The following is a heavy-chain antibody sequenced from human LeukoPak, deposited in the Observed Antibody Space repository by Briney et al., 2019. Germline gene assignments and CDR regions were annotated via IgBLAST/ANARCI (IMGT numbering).Heavy chain of an antibody. CDR3: ARGVVVPAAFTDYGMDV. V-gene: IGHV1-18*01. CDR1: GYTFTSHG. CDR2: ISAYNGNT. Sequence: ASVKVSCKASGYTFTSHGISWVRQAPGQGLEWVGWISAYNGNTNYAQKLQGRVTMTTDTSTSTAYMELRSLRSDDTAVYYCARGVVVPAAFTDYGMDVWGQGTTVTVSS. D-gene: IGHD2-2*01. J-gene: IGHJ6*02.